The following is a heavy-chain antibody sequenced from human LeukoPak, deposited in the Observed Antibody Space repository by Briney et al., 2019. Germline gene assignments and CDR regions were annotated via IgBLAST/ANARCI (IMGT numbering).Heavy chain of an antibody. CDR3: ARQTGSGLFILP. CDR1: GVSISSSNSY. Sequence: SETLSLTCTVSGVSISSSNSYWGWIRQPPGKGLEWIGSIFYSGNTYYNASLQSQVSISIDTSKNQFSLRLTSVTAADTAVYYCARQTGSGLFILPGGQGTLVTVSS. V-gene: IGHV4-39*01. CDR2: IFYSGNT. J-gene: IGHJ4*02. D-gene: IGHD3/OR15-3a*01.